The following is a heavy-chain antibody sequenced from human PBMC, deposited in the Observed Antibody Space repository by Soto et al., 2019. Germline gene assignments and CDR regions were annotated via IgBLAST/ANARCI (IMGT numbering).Heavy chain of an antibody. V-gene: IGHV1-46*01. CDR1: GYTFTSYY. Sequence: GASVKVSCKASGYTFTSYYMHWVRQAPGQGLEWMGLINPSGGSTSYAQKFQGRVTMTRDTSTSTVYMELSSLRSEDTAVYYCARSRVAAAGQYFDYWGQGTLVTAPQ. CDR2: INPSGGST. CDR3: ARSRVAAAGQYFDY. D-gene: IGHD6-13*01. J-gene: IGHJ4*02.